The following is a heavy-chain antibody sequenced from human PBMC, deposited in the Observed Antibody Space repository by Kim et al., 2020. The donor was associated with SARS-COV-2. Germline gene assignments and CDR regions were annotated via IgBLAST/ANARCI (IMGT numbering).Heavy chain of an antibody. J-gene: IGHJ3*02. CDR3: ADYYYDSSGYHSRAFDI. V-gene: IGHV4-39*01. CDR2: IYYSGST. D-gene: IGHD3-22*01. Sequence: SETLSLTCTVSGGSISSSSYYWGWIRQPPGKGLEWIGSIYYSGSTYYKPSLKSRVTISVDTSKNQFSLKLGSVTAADAAVYYCADYYYDSSGYHSRAFDIWRQRTRVTDSS. CDR1: GGSISSSSYY.